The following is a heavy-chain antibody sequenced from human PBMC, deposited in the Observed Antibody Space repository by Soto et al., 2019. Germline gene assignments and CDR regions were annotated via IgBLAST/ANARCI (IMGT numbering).Heavy chain of an antibody. CDR3: AKAGPLVVVPAASYYYGMDV. Sequence: PGGSLRLSCAASGFTFSSYGMHWVRQAPGKGLEWVAVISYDGSNKYYADSVKGRFTISGDNSKNTLYLQMNSLRAEDTAVYYCAKAGPLVVVPAASYYYGMDVWGQGTTVTVSS. J-gene: IGHJ6*02. V-gene: IGHV3-30*18. CDR2: ISYDGSNK. CDR1: GFTFSSYG. D-gene: IGHD2-2*01.